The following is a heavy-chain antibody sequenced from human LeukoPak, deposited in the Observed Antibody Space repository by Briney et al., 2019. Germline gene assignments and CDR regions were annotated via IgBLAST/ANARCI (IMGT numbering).Heavy chain of an antibody. D-gene: IGHD4-17*01. CDR2: ISWNSGSI. CDR1: GFTFDDYA. CDR3: AKDRATVTITYYTDV. J-gene: IGHJ6*03. V-gene: IGHV3-9*01. Sequence: GGSLRLSCAASGFTFDDYAMHWVRQAPGKGLEWVSGISWNSGSIGYADSVKGRFTISRDNAKNSLYLQMNSLRAEDTALYYCAKDRATVTITYYTDVWGKGTTVTVSS.